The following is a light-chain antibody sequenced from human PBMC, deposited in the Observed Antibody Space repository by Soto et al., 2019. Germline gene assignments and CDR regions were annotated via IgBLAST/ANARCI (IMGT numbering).Light chain of an antibody. CDR1: GSNIGAGYD. CDR3: QSYATSLRGYV. V-gene: IGLV1-40*01. Sequence: QSVLTQPPSVSGAPGQRVTISCTGSGSNIGAGYDIHWYQQVPGTAPKPLIYANTNRASGVPDRFSGSKSGTSASLAITGLQAEDEADYSSQSYATSLRGYVFGPGTSSPS. J-gene: IGLJ1*01. CDR2: ANT.